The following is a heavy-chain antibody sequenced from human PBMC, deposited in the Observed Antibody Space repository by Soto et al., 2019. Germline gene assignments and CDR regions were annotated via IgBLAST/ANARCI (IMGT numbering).Heavy chain of an antibody. V-gene: IGHV4-31*03. D-gene: IGHD3-3*01. CDR2: IYYSGST. J-gene: IGHJ5*02. CDR1: GGSISSGGYY. Sequence: SETLSLTCTVSGGSISSGGYYWSWIRQHPGKGLEWIGYIYYSGSTYYNPSLKSRVTISVDTSKNQFSLTLGSVTAADTAAYYCARGGREWPPNWFDPWGQGTLVTVSS. CDR3: ARGGREWPPNWFDP.